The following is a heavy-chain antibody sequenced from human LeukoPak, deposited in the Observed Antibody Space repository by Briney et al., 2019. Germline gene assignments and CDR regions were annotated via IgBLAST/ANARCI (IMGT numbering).Heavy chain of an antibody. CDR2: IYTSGTT. Sequence: PSETLSLTCTVSGGSISSAAYYWSWIRQPAGKGLEWIARIYTSGTTNYNPSLKSRVTISVDTSKNQFSPKLSSVTAADTAVYYCAREREGPYGYLDYWGQGTLVTVSS. CDR3: AREREGPYGYLDY. V-gene: IGHV4-61*02. CDR1: GGSISSAAYY. D-gene: IGHD4-17*01. J-gene: IGHJ4*02.